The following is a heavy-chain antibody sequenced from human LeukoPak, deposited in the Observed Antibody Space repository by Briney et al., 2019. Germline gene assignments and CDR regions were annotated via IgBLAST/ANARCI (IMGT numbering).Heavy chain of an antibody. D-gene: IGHD3-3*01. CDR3: ARSTTDFWSGDFDP. J-gene: IGHJ5*02. V-gene: IGHV3-21*01. CDR2: ISSSSSYI. Sequence: PGGSLRLSCAASGFTFSSYSMNWVPQAPGKGLEWVSSISSSSSYIYYADSVKGRFTISRDNAKNSLYLQMNSLRAEDTAVYYCARSTTDFWSGDFDPWGQGTLVTVSS. CDR1: GFTFSSYS.